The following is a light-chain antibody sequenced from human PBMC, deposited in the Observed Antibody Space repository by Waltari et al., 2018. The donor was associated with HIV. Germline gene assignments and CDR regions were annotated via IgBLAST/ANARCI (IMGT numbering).Light chain of an antibody. CDR1: NTDIGLYNL. V-gene: IGLV2-14*01. J-gene: IGLJ2*01. CDR2: GVN. CDR3: SSYTNSDILL. Sequence: QSALTQPASVSGSPGQSITISCTGANTDIGLYNLVSWYRQHPDKAPQLVIYGVNTRPSGVSDRFSGSKSGNTASLTISSLQAEDEADYYCSSYTNSDILLFGGGTTLTVL.